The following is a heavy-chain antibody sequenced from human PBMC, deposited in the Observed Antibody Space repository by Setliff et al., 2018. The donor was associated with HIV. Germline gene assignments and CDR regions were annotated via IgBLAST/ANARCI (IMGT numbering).Heavy chain of an antibody. J-gene: IGHJ4*02. CDR3: ARGRWLQSFDY. CDR1: GGSFSSYA. D-gene: IGHD5-12*01. CDR2: TIPFSGTS. V-gene: IGHV1-69*13. Sequence: GASVKVSCKASGGSFSSYAISWVRQAPGQGLEWMGGTIPFSGTSSYAQKFQGRVTISADQSTSIAYMQLSSLRSEDTAVYYCARGRWLQSFDYWGQGTLVTVS.